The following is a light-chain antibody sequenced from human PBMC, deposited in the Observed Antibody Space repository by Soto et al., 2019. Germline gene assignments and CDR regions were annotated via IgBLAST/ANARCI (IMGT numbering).Light chain of an antibody. Sequence: EIVLTQSPAPLPLPPGERATLSCRPSQSFSTNLAWYQQNPGQVPRLLIYDASNRATGIPARFSGSGSGTDFTLTISSLEPEDFAVYYCQQRYNWPLTFGGGTKVEVK. CDR1: QSFSTN. CDR3: QQRYNWPLT. CDR2: DAS. V-gene: IGKV3-11*01. J-gene: IGKJ4*01.